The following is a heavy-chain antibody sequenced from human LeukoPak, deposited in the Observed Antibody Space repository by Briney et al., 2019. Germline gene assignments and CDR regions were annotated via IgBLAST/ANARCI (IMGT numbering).Heavy chain of an antibody. J-gene: IGHJ6*02. CDR2: IYTSGST. CDR3: AREEYSSGPFGMDV. V-gene: IGHV4-4*07. CDR1: GGSISSYY. Sequence: SETLSLTCTVSGGSISSYYWSWIRQPAGKGPEWIGRIYTSGSTNYNPSLKSRVTISLNTSKNQFSLKLSAVTAADTAVYYCAREEYSSGPFGMDVWGQGTKVSVCS. D-gene: IGHD6-19*01.